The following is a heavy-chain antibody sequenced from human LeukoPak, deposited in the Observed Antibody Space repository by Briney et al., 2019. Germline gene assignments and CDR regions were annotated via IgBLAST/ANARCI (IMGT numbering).Heavy chain of an antibody. V-gene: IGHV1-46*01. D-gene: IGHD1-26*01. Sequence: ASVKVSCKASGYTFTSYYMHWVRQAPGQGLEWMGIINPSGGSTSYAQKFQGRVTMTRDTSTSTVYMELSSLRSEDTAVYYCARDKVRATHYWYFDLWGRGTLVTVSS. J-gene: IGHJ2*01. CDR3: ARDKVRATHYWYFDL. CDR2: INPSGGST. CDR1: GYTFTSYY.